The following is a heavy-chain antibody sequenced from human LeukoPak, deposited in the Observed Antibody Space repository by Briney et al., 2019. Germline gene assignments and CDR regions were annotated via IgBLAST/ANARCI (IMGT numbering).Heavy chain of an antibody. D-gene: IGHD3-22*01. CDR1: GFTFSSYW. V-gene: IGHV3-74*01. Sequence: GGSLRLSCAASGFTFSSYWMHWVRQAPGKGLVWVSRINSDGSSPSYADSVKGRFTISRDNAKNMLYLQMNSLRAEDTAVYYCAKDLYDTSGSSIQHWGQGTLVTVSS. CDR2: INSDGSSP. J-gene: IGHJ1*01. CDR3: AKDLYDTSGSSIQH.